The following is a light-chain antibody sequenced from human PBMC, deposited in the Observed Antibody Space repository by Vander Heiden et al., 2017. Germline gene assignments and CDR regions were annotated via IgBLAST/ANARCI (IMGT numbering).Light chain of an antibody. V-gene: IGLV2-11*01. CDR2: EVT. CDR3: CSYGGKYNVV. Sequence: QSALTHPRSVSASPGQSVTISCTGTSSDVGGYIYVSWYQQHPGKAPKLMIYEVTQRPSGVPDRFSGSKSGNTASLTISGLQADDEADYYCCSYGGKYNVVFGGGTKLTV. J-gene: IGLJ2*01. CDR1: SSDVGGYIY.